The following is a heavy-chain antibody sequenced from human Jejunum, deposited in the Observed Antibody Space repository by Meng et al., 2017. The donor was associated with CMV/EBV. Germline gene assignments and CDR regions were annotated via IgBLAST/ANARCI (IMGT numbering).Heavy chain of an antibody. V-gene: IGHV1-18*04. CDR2: ISGYNGDT. CDR3: ARLVVVTSISGPRWFDP. J-gene: IGHJ5*02. Sequence: QLVHAGAEVKKPGAAVKVSCKVFGYTFTRHYFSWLRQAPGQGLEWMGWISGYNGDTNYAQKFQGRVTMTTDTSTSTTYMELRSLKSDDTAVYFCARLVVVTSISGPRWFDPWGQGNLVTVSS. CDR1: GYTFTRHY. D-gene: IGHD2-21*02.